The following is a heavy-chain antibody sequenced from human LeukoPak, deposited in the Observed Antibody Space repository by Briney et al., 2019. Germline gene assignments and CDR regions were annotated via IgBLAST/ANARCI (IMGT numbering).Heavy chain of an antibody. Sequence: SETLSLTCTVSGGSISSGGYYWSWIRPHPGKGLEWIGYIYYSGSTHYNPSLRSRVTISVDTSTNQFSLRLSSVTAADTAVYYCATRDCSGGGCYYYWGQGTLVTVSS. CDR2: IYYSGST. CDR1: GGSISSGGYY. J-gene: IGHJ4*02. V-gene: IGHV4-31*03. D-gene: IGHD2-15*01. CDR3: ATRDCSGGGCYYY.